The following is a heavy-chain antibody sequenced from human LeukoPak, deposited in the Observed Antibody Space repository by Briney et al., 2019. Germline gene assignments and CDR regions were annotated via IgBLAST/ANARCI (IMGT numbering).Heavy chain of an antibody. CDR3: ARMQYSSSSTHFDY. V-gene: IGHV4-38-2*02. D-gene: IGHD6-6*01. CDR1: GYSISSGYY. CDR2: IYHSGST. J-gene: IGHJ4*02. Sequence: SETLSLTCTVSGYSISSGYYWGWIRQPPGKGLEWIGSIYHSGSTYYNPSLKSRVTISVDTSKNQFSLKLSSVTAADTAVYYCARMQYSSSSTHFDYWGQGTLVTVSS.